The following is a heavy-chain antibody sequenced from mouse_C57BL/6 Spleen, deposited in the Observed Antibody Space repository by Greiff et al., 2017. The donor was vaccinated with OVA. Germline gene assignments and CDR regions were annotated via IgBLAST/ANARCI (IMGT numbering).Heavy chain of an antibody. D-gene: IGHD1-1*01. CDR3: TRYYGSSYDWFAY. CDR2: IDPETGGT. J-gene: IGHJ3*01. V-gene: IGHV1-15*01. CDR1: GYTFTDYE. Sequence: LQQSGAELVRPGASVTLSCKASGYTFTDYEMHWVKQTPVHGLEWIGAIDPETGGTAYNQKFKGKAILTADKSSSTAYMELRSLTSEDSAVYYCTRYYGSSYDWFAYWGQGTLVTVSA.